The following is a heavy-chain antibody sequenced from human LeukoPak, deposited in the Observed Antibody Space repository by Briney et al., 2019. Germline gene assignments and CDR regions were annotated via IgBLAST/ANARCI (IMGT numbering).Heavy chain of an antibody. CDR2: ISDSGGST. D-gene: IGHD3-10*01. CDR3: AKRGVVIRVILVGFHKQAYYFDS. V-gene: IGHV3-23*01. Sequence: GGPLILSCAVSGITLSNYGMSWVRQAPGKGLEWVAGISDSGGSTIYADSVKGRFTISRDNAKNTLYLQMNSLRAEDTAVYFCAKRGVVIRVILVGFHKQAYYFDSWGQGALVTVSS. CDR1: GITLSNYG. J-gene: IGHJ4*02.